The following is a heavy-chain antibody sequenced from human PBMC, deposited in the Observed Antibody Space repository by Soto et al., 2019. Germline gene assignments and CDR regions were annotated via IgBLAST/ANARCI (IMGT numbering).Heavy chain of an antibody. J-gene: IGHJ2*01. CDR1: GGSISGGIYY. CDR3: AREIIPLTTDWYFDL. D-gene: IGHD4-17*01. CDR2: IFHSGST. V-gene: IGHV4-30-4*01. Sequence: QVQLQESGPGLVKPSETLSLTCTVSGGSISGGIYYWSWVRQSPGKGLEWIGYIFHSGSTFYNPSLGSRGTISVDTSKNQFSLRLSSVTAADTAVYYRAREIIPLTTDWYFDLWGRGTLVTVSS.